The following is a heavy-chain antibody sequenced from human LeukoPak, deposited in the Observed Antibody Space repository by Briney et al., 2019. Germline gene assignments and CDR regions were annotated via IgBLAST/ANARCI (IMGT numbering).Heavy chain of an antibody. CDR3: ARAMRDYDILTGYPNPFDY. J-gene: IGHJ4*02. CDR2: ISSSSSYI. Sequence: GGSLRLSCAASGFTFSSYSMNWVRQAPGKGLEWVSSISSSSSYIYYADSVKGRFTISRDNAKNSLYLQMNSLRAEDTAVYYCARAMRDYDILTGYPNPFDYWGQGTLVTVSS. CDR1: GFTFSSYS. V-gene: IGHV3-21*01. D-gene: IGHD3-9*01.